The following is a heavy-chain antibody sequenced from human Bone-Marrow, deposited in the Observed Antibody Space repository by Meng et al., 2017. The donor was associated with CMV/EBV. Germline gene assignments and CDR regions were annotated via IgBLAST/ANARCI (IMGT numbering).Heavy chain of an antibody. V-gene: IGHV3-30-3*01. Sequence: QGQLVGSGGGVVQPGRSLRLSCAASGFTFRSYAMHWVRQAPGKGLEWVAVISYDGSNKYYADSVKGRFTISRDNSKNTLYLQMSSLRSEDTAVYYCARSTTVSYYYMDVWGKGTTVTVSS. CDR1: GFTFRSYA. D-gene: IGHD4-11*01. CDR2: ISYDGSNK. CDR3: ARSTTVSYYYMDV. J-gene: IGHJ6*03.